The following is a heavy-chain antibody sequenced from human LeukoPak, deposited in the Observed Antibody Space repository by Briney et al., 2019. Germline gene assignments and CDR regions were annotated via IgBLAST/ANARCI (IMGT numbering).Heavy chain of an antibody. CDR1: GFTFSSYA. J-gene: IGHJ4*02. CDR2: ISGGGGTT. V-gene: IGHV3-23*01. Sequence: GGSLRLSCAASGFTFSSYAMSWVRQAPGKGLEWVSGISGGGGTTFYADSVKGRFTISRDNSKNTLYLQMNSLRADDTAVYYCAKRNSGWSLYYFDYWGQGTLVTVSS. CDR3: AKRNSGWSLYYFDY. D-gene: IGHD6-19*01.